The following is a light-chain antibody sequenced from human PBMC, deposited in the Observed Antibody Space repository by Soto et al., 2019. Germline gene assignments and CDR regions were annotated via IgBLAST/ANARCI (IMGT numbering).Light chain of an antibody. CDR2: DTS. Sequence: EIVMTQSPANLSLTPCKRATLSCRASQSIRTNLAWYRRKPGQAPSLLIYDTSTRATGIPARFSGSGSGTEFTLTISSLHSEDFGIYYCQHYDNWPFTFGQGTKVDIK. V-gene: IGKV3-15*01. J-gene: IGKJ2*01. CDR1: QSIRTN. CDR3: QHYDNWPFT.